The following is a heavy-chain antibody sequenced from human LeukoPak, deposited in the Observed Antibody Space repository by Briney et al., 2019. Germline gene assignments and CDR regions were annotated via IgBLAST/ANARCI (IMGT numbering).Heavy chain of an antibody. CDR1: GGSISSYY. J-gene: IGHJ6*02. D-gene: IGHD3-22*01. CDR2: IYYSGST. CDR3: ARWKIGPSGYYRNYYYGMDV. V-gene: IGHV4-59*12. Sequence: SETLSLTCTVSGGSISSYYWSWIRQPPGKGLEWIGYIYYSGSTNYNPSLKSRVTISVDTSKNQFSLKLSSVTAADTAVYYCARWKIGPSGYYRNYYYGMDVWGQGTTVTVSS.